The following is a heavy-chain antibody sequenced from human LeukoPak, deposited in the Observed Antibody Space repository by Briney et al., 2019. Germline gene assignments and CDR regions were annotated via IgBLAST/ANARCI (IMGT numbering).Heavy chain of an antibody. Sequence: GGSLRLSCAASGFTFSNYGMHWVRQAPGKGLEWVAVISYDGSNKYYADSVKGRFTISRDNAKNSLYLQMNSLRAEDTAIYYCARSHREGSSSYYFDYWGQGTLVTVSS. D-gene: IGHD6-6*01. CDR2: ISYDGSNK. J-gene: IGHJ4*02. CDR3: ARSHREGSSSYYFDY. V-gene: IGHV3-30*03. CDR1: GFTFSNYG.